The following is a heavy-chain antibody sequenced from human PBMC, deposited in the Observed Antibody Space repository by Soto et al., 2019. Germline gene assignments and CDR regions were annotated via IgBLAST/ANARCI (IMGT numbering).Heavy chain of an antibody. J-gene: IGHJ4*02. D-gene: IGHD3-22*01. Sequence: PGGSLRLSCAASGFTFSDYYMSLIRQAPGKGLECVSYISSSDTIISYADSVKGRFTISRDNAKNSLYLQMNSLRAEDTAVYYCARDLGYYDSSGYFDYLGQGTLVTVSS. CDR2: ISSSDTII. V-gene: IGHV3-11*01. CDR3: ARDLGYYDSSGYFDY. CDR1: GFTFSDYY.